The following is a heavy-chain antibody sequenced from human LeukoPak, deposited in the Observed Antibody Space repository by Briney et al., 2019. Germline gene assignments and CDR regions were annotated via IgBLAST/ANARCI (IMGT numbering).Heavy chain of an antibody. Sequence: GGSLRLSCAASGFTVSSYAMCWVRQAPGKGPEWVSFISGNGDSTYYADSVKGRFTVSRDNSKNTLYLQMNSLRGEDTAIYYCTKDRPGSFDYWGQGILVTVSS. V-gene: IGHV3-23*01. CDR3: TKDRPGSFDY. J-gene: IGHJ4*02. D-gene: IGHD1-26*01. CDR1: GFTVSSYA. CDR2: ISGNGDST.